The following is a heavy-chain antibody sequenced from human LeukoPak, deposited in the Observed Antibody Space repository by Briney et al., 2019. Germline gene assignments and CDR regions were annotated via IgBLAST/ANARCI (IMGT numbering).Heavy chain of an antibody. Sequence: GASLRLSCAASGFTFSSYAMSWVRQAPGKGLEWVSAISGSGGSTYYADSVEGPSTISRENSKNPLYLQMNSLRPEDTAVYYCAKYCSGGSCYWYYYYGMDVWGQGPTVTVSS. CDR1: GFTFSSYA. CDR2: ISGSGGST. V-gene: IGHV3-23*01. CDR3: AKYCSGGSCYWYYYYGMDV. D-gene: IGHD2-15*01. J-gene: IGHJ6*02.